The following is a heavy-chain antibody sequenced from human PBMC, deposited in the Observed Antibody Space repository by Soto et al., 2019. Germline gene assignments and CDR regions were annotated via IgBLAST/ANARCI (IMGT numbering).Heavy chain of an antibody. Sequence: QVQLQESGPGLVKPSDTLSLTCAVSGYSISSSNWWGWIRQPPGKGLEWIGYIYYSGSTYYNPSLKSRVTMSVDTSKNQFSLKLSSVTAVDTAVYYWAISGIAVAGAYWYFDLWGRGTLVTVSS. CDR3: AISGIAVAGAYWYFDL. V-gene: IGHV4-28*01. CDR1: GYSISSSNW. J-gene: IGHJ2*01. CDR2: IYYSGST. D-gene: IGHD6-19*01.